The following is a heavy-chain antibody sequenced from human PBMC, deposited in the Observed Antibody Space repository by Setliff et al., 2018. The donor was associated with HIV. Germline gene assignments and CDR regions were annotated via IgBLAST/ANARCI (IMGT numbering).Heavy chain of an antibody. J-gene: IGHJ1*01. V-gene: IGHV3-7*01. D-gene: IGHD2-15*01. CDR1: GFNFNTYW. Sequence: PGGSLRLSCSPSGFNFNTYWMTWVRQSPGKGLEWVANIKQDESEKYYVDSVEGRFTISRDNAKYLVYLQMANLRVEDTAVYFCVRDGGWLARIWGQGTLVTVS. CDR2: IKQDESEK. CDR3: VRDGGWLARI.